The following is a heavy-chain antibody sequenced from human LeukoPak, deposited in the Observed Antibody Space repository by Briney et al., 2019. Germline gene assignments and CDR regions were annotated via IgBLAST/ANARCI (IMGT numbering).Heavy chain of an antibody. CDR1: GFTFSSYG. J-gene: IGHJ6*02. V-gene: IGHV3-30*03. D-gene: IGHD6-6*01. CDR3: ARGRQLAPDQRKYYYYYGMDV. CDR2: ISYDGSNK. Sequence: GGSLRLSCAASGFTFSSYGMHWVRQAPGKGLEWVAVISYDGSNKYYADSVKGRFTISRDNSKNTLYLQMNSLRAEDMAVYYCARGRQLAPDQRKYYYYYGMDVWGQGTTVTVSS.